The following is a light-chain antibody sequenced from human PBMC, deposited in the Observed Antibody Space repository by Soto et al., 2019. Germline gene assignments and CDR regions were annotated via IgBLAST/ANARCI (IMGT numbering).Light chain of an antibody. Sequence: EIVLTQSPGTLSLSPGERATLSCRASQSVSSSYLAWYQQKPGQAPRLLIYSASSRATGIPDRFSGSGSGTDFTLTISRLEPEYFAVYYCQQYGSSPPITFGKGTRLEIK. V-gene: IGKV3-20*01. CDR3: QQYGSSPPIT. CDR1: QSVSSSY. J-gene: IGKJ5*01. CDR2: SAS.